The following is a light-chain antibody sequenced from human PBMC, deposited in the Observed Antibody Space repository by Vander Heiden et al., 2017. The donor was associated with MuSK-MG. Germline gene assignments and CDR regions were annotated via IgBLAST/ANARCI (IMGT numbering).Light chain of an antibody. CDR2: GKN. J-gene: IGLJ2*01. V-gene: IGLV3-19*01. CDR3: DSWDSSGNSLV. CDR1: SLRSNY. Sequence: SSELTPDPAGSVALVQTVRITCQGDSLRSNYANWYQQKPGQAPVLVIYGKNNRPSGIPDRFSGSSSGDTASLTITGAQAEDEADYYCDSWDSSGNSLVFGGGTKLSVL.